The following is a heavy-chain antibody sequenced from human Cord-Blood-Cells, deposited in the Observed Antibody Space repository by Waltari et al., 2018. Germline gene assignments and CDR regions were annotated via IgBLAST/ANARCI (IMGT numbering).Heavy chain of an antibody. CDR2: IIPIFGTA. CDR3: ARGQGRDFWSGYDAFDI. D-gene: IGHD3-3*01. V-gene: IGHV1-69*12. J-gene: IGHJ3*02. Sequence: QVQLVQSGAEVKKPGSSVKVSCKASGGTFSSYAISWVRQAPGQGLEWMGGIIPIFGTANYAQKFQGRVTVTADESTSTAYMELGSLRSEDTAVYYCARGQGRDFWSGYDAFDIWGQGTMVTVSS. CDR1: GGTFSSYA.